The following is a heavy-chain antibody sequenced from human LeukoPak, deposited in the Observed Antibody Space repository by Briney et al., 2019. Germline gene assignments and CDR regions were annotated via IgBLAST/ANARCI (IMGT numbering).Heavy chain of an antibody. CDR2: INHSGST. CDR1: GGSFSGYY. Sequence: SETLSLTCAVYGGSFSGYYWSWIRQPPGKGLEWIGEINHSGSTNYNPSLKSRVTISVDTSKNQFSLKLSSVTAADTAVYYCARGANYDYVWGSYRYFDYWGRGTLVTVSS. D-gene: IGHD3-16*02. V-gene: IGHV4-34*01. J-gene: IGHJ4*02. CDR3: ARGANYDYVWGSYRYFDY.